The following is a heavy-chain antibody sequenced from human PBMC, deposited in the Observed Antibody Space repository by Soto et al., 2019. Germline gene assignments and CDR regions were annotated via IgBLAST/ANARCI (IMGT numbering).Heavy chain of an antibody. CDR2: MSAYKGNT. J-gene: IGHJ4*02. V-gene: IGHV1-18*01. CDR3: ARDENIVVPGLDY. D-gene: IGHD6-19*01. CDR1: GYAFTGYG. Sequence: GASVKVSCKASGYAFTGYGISWVRQAPGQGLEWRGWMSAYKGNTYYTQKLQGRVTMTTDTSTSTAYMERRSLRSVVTAVYYCARDENIVVPGLDYWGQGTLGTVPS.